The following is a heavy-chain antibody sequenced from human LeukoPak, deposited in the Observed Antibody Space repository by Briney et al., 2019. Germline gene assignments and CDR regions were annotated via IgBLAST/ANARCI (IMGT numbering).Heavy chain of an antibody. D-gene: IGHD4-17*01. CDR3: ARGEAYGEVDY. Sequence: ASVKVSCKASGGTFSSYAISWVRQATGQGLEWMGWMNPNSGNTGYAQKFHGRVTMTRNTSISTAYMELSSLRSEDTAVYYCARGEAYGEVDYWGQGTLVTVSS. CDR2: MNPNSGNT. CDR1: GGTFSSYA. J-gene: IGHJ4*02. V-gene: IGHV1-8*02.